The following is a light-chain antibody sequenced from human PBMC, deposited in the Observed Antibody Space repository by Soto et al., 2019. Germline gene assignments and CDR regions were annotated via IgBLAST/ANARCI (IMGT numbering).Light chain of an antibody. CDR3: QTWATGIRV. Sequence: QPVLTQSPSASASLGASVKLTCTLSSGHSIFAIAWHQQQPEKGPRYLMKVNGDGSHNKGDGIPDRFSGSSSGAERYLTNSSLQSEDEADYYCQTWATGIRVFGGGTKLTVL. J-gene: IGLJ3*02. CDR2: VNGDGSH. CDR1: SGHSIFA. V-gene: IGLV4-69*01.